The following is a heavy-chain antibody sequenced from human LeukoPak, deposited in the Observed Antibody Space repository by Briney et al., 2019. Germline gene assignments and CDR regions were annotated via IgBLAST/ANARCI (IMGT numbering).Heavy chain of an antibody. CDR2: IYYSGST. D-gene: IGHD1-1*01. CDR3: ARHSTASGYLNYFDY. V-gene: IGHV4-59*08. CDR1: GGSISSYY. J-gene: IGHJ4*02. Sequence: SETLSLTCTVSGGSISSYYWSWIQQPPGKGLEWIGYIYYSGSTNYNPSLKSRVTISVDTSKNQFSLKLSSVTAADTAVYYCARHSTASGYLNYFDYWGQGTLVTVSS.